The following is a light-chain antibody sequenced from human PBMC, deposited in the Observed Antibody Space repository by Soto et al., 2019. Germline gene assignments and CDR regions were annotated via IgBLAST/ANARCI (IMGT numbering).Light chain of an antibody. V-gene: IGKV1-39*01. CDR2: EAT. CDR3: QQSYTTPFT. Sequence: DLQMTQSPSSLSASVGDRVTITCRASQSIRSYLNWYQQKPAKAPELLIYEATSLQSGVPSRFSGSGSGTDFTLTISSLQPEDFATYYCQQSYTTPFTFGPGTKVDIK. J-gene: IGKJ3*01. CDR1: QSIRSY.